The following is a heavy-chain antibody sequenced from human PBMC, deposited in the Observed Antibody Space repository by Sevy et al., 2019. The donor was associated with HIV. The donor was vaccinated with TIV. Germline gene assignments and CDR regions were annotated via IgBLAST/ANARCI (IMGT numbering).Heavy chain of an antibody. CDR3: AKATTYYYDSSGYHPVY. CDR2: ISGSGGST. J-gene: IGHJ4*02. V-gene: IGHV3-23*01. D-gene: IGHD3-22*01. CDR1: GFTFSSYA. Sequence: GSLRLSCAASGFTFSSYAMSWVRQAPGKGLEWVSAISGSGGSTYYADSVKGRFTISRDNSKNTLYLQMNSLRAEDTAVYYCAKATTYYYDSSGYHPVYWGQGTLVTVSS.